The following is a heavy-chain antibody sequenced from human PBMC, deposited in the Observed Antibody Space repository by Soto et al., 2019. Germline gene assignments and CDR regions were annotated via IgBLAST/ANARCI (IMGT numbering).Heavy chain of an antibody. D-gene: IGHD5-12*01. V-gene: IGHV4-39*01. CDR2: IFYSGNT. J-gene: IGHJ5*02. Sequence: ASETLSLTCTVSGGSISSRSHYWGWIRQPPGKGLEWIGNIFYSGNTYYNPSLKSRLTISVDASTNQFSLNLRSVTAADPAVYYCARRNGYDFGSNWFDPWGQGMQVTVSS. CDR3: ARRNGYDFGSNWFDP. CDR1: GGSISSRSHY.